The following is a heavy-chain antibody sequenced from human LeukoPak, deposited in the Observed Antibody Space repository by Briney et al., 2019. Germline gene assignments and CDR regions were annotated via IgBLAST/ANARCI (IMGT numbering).Heavy chain of an antibody. CDR1: GFTVSSNY. D-gene: IGHD6-19*01. Sequence: GGSLRLSCAASGFTVSSNYMSWVRQAPGKGLEWVSVIYSGGSTYYADSVKGRFTISRDNSKNTLYLQMNSLGAEDTAVYYCARVHKQWPSGDFFDYWGQGTLVTVSS. CDR3: ARVHKQWPSGDFFDY. V-gene: IGHV3-53*01. J-gene: IGHJ4*02. CDR2: IYSGGST.